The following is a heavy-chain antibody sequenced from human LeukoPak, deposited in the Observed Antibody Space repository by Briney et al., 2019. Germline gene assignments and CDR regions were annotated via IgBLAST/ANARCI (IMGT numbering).Heavy chain of an antibody. J-gene: IGHJ4*02. Sequence: SETLSLTCTVSGGSISSYYWNWIRQPAGKGLVWIRHIYTSGSNDYNPSHESRVTITEKTSKNHFSVQRSPWTAAATADYYCATIGGSATYYPLDHCGEGTLVTVSS. CDR1: GGSISSYY. CDR2: IYTSGSN. D-gene: IGHD3-10*01. V-gene: IGHV4-4*07. CDR3: ATIGGSATYYPLDH.